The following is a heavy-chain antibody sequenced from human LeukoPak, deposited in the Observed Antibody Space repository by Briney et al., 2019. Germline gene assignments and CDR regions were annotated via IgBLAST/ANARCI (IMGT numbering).Heavy chain of an antibody. CDR3: ARARVPIAVAGLYYFDS. CDR2: IKPDSGSS. Sequence: GASVKVSCKASGYTFTAYYIHSLRQAPGQGPEWIGWIKPDSGSSHYAQKFQGRVTMTRDTSSNSAYMDLTSLKSDDTALYYCARARVPIAVAGLYYFDSWGQGALVTVSS. V-gene: IGHV1-2*02. D-gene: IGHD6-19*01. J-gene: IGHJ4*02. CDR1: GYTFTAYY.